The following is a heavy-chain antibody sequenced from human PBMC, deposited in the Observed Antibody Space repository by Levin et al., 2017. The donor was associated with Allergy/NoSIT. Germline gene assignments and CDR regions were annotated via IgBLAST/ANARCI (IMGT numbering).Heavy chain of an antibody. CDR3: ARAIPQYYDILTGPELFDY. V-gene: IGHV1-2*04. J-gene: IGHJ4*02. CDR2: INPNSGGT. D-gene: IGHD3-9*01. CDR1: GYTFTGYY. Sequence: ASVKVSCKASGYTFTGYYMHWVRQAPGQGLEWMGWINPNSGGTNYAQKFQGWVTMTRDTSISTAYMELSRLRSDDTAVYYCARAIPQYYDILTGPELFDYWGQGTLVTVSS.